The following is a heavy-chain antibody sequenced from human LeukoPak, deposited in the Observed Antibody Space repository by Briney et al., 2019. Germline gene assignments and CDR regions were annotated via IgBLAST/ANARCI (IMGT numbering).Heavy chain of an antibody. D-gene: IGHD3-3*01. J-gene: IGHJ4*02. Sequence: ASVKVSCKASGYTFTSYYMHWVRQAPGQGLEWMGWINPDSGGTNYAQKFQGRVTMTRDTSISTAYMELSTLRSDDTAVYYCARNYDFWSGYYYFDYWGQGTLVTVSS. CDR2: INPDSGGT. CDR3: ARNYDFWSGYYYFDY. CDR1: GYTFTSYY. V-gene: IGHV1-2*02.